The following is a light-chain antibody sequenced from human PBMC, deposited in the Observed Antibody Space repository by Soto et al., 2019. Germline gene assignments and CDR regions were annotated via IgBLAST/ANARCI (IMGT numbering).Light chain of an antibody. Sequence: QSVLTQPPSASGSPGQSVTISCTGTSSDVGGYNYVSWYQQHPGKAPKFMIYEVNKRSSGVPDRFSGSKSGNTASLTVSGLQAEDEADYYCSSYAGSNNWVFGGGTKVTVL. CDR2: EVN. J-gene: IGLJ3*02. CDR1: SSDVGGYNY. CDR3: SSYAGSNNWV. V-gene: IGLV2-8*01.